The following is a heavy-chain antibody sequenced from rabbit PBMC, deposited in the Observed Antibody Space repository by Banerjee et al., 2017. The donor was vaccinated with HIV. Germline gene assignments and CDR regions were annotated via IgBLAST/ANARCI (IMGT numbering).Heavy chain of an antibody. J-gene: IGHJ4*01. V-gene: IGHV1S45*01. CDR2: INTTSGNT. CDR1: GLGFSSSYW. Sequence: QEQLEESGGDLVKPEGSLTLTCTASGLGFSSSYWICWVRQAPGKGLEWIACINTTSGNTVYASCAKGRFTISKTSATTVTMQMTSLTAADTATYFCARGWITMTMNLWGPGTLVTVS. CDR3: ARGWITMTMNL. D-gene: IGHD2-1*01.